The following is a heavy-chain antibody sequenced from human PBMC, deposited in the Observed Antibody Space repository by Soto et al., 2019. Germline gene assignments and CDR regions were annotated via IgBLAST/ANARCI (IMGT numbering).Heavy chain of an antibody. CDR2: ISYDGSNK. V-gene: IGHV3-30-3*01. CDR1: GFTFSSYA. Sequence: GGSLRLSCAASGFTFSSYAMHWFRQAPGKGLEWVAVISYDGSNKYYADSVKGRFTISRDNSKNTLYLQMNSLRAEDTAVYYCARGTEYYDFWAGMDVWGQGTTVTVSS. CDR3: ARGTEYYDFWAGMDV. J-gene: IGHJ6*02. D-gene: IGHD3-3*01.